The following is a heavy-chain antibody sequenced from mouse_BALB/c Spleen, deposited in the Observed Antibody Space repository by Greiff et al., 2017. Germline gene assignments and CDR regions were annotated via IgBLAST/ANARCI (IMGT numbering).Heavy chain of an antibody. V-gene: IGHV3-8*02. CDR3: ARCDGSSYDYAMDY. CDR1: GDSITSGY. J-gene: IGHJ4*01. D-gene: IGHD1-1*01. Sequence: EVQLVESGPSLVKPSQTLSLTCSVTGDSITSGYWNWIRKFPGNKLEYMGYISYSGSTYYNPSLKSRISITRDTSKNQYYLQLNSVTTEDTATYYCARCDGSSYDYAMDYWGQGTSVTVSS. CDR2: ISYSGST.